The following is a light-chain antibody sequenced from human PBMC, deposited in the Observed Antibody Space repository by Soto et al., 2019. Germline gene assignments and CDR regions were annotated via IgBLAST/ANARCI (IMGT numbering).Light chain of an antibody. CDR3: QQRSNGIS. V-gene: IGKV3-11*01. CDR2: DTS. Sequence: TGWTKKQPTLSVSPEGRAPRSCRASQSVSRYLAWYQQKPGQAPRLLMYDTSYRATGIPARFSGSGSGTDFSLTISSLELEDFAVYYCQQRSNGISFGQGTRLEIK. CDR1: QSVSRY. J-gene: IGKJ5*01.